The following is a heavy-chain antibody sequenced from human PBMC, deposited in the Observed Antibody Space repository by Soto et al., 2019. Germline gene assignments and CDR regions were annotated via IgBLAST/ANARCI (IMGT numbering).Heavy chain of an antibody. CDR2: IGTDSNT. Sequence: PGGSLRLSCAASGFTFNSYAMNWVRQAPGKGLAWVSAIGTDSNTYYADSVKGRFTISRDNSRTTVYLQMDSLRAEDTALYYCVRKYPGTRPFDYWGQGTLVTVS. V-gene: IGHV3-23*01. J-gene: IGHJ4*01. CDR1: GFTFNSYA. CDR3: VRKYPGTRPFDY. D-gene: IGHD6-6*01.